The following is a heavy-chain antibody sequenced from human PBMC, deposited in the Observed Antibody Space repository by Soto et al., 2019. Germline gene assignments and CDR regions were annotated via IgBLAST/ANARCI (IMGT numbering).Heavy chain of an antibody. V-gene: IGHV5-51*01. CDR1: GYSFTSYW. Sequence: PGESLKISCKGSGYSFTSYWIGWVRQMPGKGLEWMGIIYPGDSGTRYSPSFQGQVTISADKSISTAYLQWSSLKASDTAMYYCARQGLYYYDSSGYYVGYWGQGTLVTVS. J-gene: IGHJ4*02. CDR3: ARQGLYYYDSSGYYVGY. CDR2: IYPGDSGT. D-gene: IGHD3-22*01.